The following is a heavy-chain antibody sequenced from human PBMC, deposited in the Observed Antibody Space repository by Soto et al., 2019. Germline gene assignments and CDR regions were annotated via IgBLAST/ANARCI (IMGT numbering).Heavy chain of an antibody. V-gene: IGHV4-30-2*01. CDR3: ARAPDR. CDR2: IYHSGST. J-gene: IGHJ5*02. CDR1: GGSISSGGYS. Sequence: QLQLQESGSGLVKPSQTLSLTCAVSGGSISSGGYSWSWIRQPPGKGLDWIGYIYHSGSTSYNPPLNSPLPTSADRSKYQFSLKLRSVTAGATAVYYGARAPDRWGQGTLVTVSS.